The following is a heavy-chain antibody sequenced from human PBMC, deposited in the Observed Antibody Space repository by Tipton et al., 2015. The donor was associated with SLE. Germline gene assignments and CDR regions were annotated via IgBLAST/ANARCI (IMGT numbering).Heavy chain of an antibody. V-gene: IGHV4-39*07. Sequence: TLSLTCSVSGVSISSSSFYWGWIRQPPGKGLEWLGSVYSSGSTFYNPSLQSRVTISVDTSKNEFSLRLTSVTAADTAVYYCAREDYNSFDYWGQGNLVTVS. CDR1: GVSISSSSFY. J-gene: IGHJ4*02. CDR3: AREDYNSFDY. CDR2: VYSSGST. D-gene: IGHD4/OR15-4a*01.